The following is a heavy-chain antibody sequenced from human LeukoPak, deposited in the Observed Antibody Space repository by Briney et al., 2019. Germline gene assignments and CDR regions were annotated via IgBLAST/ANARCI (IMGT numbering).Heavy chain of an antibody. V-gene: IGHV3-7*01. Sequence: GGSLRLSCAASGFTFSSYWMSWVRQVPGKGLEWVANIKQDGSEKYYVDSVKGRFTISRDNAKNSLYLQMNSLRAEDTAVYYCARKGDSSGYYSAHVLDYWGQGTLVTVSS. CDR1: GFTFSSYW. CDR3: ARKGDSSGYYSAHVLDY. CDR2: IKQDGSEK. J-gene: IGHJ4*02. D-gene: IGHD3-22*01.